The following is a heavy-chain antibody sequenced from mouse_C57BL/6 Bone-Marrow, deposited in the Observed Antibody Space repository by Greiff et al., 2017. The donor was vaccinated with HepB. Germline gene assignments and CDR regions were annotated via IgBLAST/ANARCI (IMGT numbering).Heavy chain of an antibody. CDR2: ISGGGGNT. V-gene: IGHV5-9*01. J-gene: IGHJ1*03. CDR3: ANYYGSGYGYFDV. D-gene: IGHD1-1*01. Sequence: EVKLEESGGGLVKPGGSLKLSCAASGFTFSSYTMSWVRQTPEKRLEWVATISGGGGNTYYPDSVKGRFTISRYNAKKTLYLEMSSLRSENTALYDCANYYGSGYGYFDVCGTGTTVTVSS. CDR1: GFTFSSYT.